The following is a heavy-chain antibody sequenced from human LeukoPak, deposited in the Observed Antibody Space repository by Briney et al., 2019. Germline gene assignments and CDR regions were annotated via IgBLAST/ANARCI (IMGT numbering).Heavy chain of an antibody. CDR2: ISGSGGST. D-gene: IGHD3-3*01. CDR1: GFTFSSYA. J-gene: IGHJ4*02. V-gene: IGHV3-23*01. Sequence: PGGSLRLSCAASGFTFSSYAMSWVRQAPGKGLEWVSAISGSGGSTYYADSVRGRFTISRDNSKNTLYLQMNSLRAEDTAVYYCAKDDYDFWSGNFDYWGQGTLVTVSS. CDR3: AKDDYDFWSGNFDY.